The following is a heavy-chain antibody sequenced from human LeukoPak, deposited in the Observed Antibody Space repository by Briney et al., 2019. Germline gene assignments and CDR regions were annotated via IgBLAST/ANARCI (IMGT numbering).Heavy chain of an antibody. D-gene: IGHD3-10*01. J-gene: IGHJ4*02. CDR3: ARGYGSGSYGGPGFDY. CDR1: GFTFSSYS. Sequence: GGSLRLSCAASGFTFSSYSMNWVRQAPGKGLEWVSSISSSSSYIYYADSVKGRFTISRDNAKISLYLQMNSLGAEDTAVYYCARGYGSGSYGGPGFDYWGQGTLVTVSS. CDR2: ISSSSSYI. V-gene: IGHV3-21*01.